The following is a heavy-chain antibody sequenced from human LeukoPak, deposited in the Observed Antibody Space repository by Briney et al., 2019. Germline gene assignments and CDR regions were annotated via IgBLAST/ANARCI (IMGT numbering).Heavy chain of an antibody. Sequence: GGSLRLSCAASGFTFSSYGMHWVRQAPGKGLEWVAFIRYDGGNKYYADSVKGRFTISRDNSKNTLYLQMNSLRAEDTVVYYCAKVRGVHYYFDYWGQGTLVTVSS. V-gene: IGHV3-30*02. CDR2: IRYDGGNK. D-gene: IGHD3-10*01. J-gene: IGHJ4*02. CDR3: AKVRGVHYYFDY. CDR1: GFTFSSYG.